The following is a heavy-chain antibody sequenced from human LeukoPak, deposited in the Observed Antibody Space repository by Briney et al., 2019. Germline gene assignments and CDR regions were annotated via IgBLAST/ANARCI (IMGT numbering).Heavy chain of an antibody. V-gene: IGHV4-59*01. CDR2: IYYSGST. CDR1: GGSISSYY. CDR3: AKDRCSTSCYDYYYGMDV. J-gene: IGHJ6*02. D-gene: IGHD2-2*01. Sequence: SETLSLTCTVSGGSISSYYWSWIRQPPGKGLEWIGYIYYSGSTNYNPSLKSRVTISVDTSKNQFSLKLSSVTAADTAVYYCAKDRCSTSCYDYYYGMDVWGQGTTVTVSS.